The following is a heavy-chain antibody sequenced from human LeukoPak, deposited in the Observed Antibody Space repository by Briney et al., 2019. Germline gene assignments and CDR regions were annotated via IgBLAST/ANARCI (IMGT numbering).Heavy chain of an antibody. CDR1: GGSISSGGYY. CDR2: IYYSGST. Sequence: SETLSLTCTVSGGSISSGGYYWSWIRQHPGKGLEWIGYIYYSGSTYYNPSLKSRVTISVDTSKNQFSLKLSSVTAADTAVYYCARDPGVDTAMDYFDYWGQGTLVTVSS. D-gene: IGHD5-18*01. V-gene: IGHV4-31*03. J-gene: IGHJ4*02. CDR3: ARDPGVDTAMDYFDY.